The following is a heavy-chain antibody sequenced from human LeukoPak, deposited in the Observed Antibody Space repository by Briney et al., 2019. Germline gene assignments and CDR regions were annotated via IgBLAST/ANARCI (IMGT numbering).Heavy chain of an antibody. CDR3: VRGGGSGNPFAS. Sequence: GGSQRLSCATSGFTFSWSWMSWVRQAPGKGLEWVANINPDGSETNYMDSVKGRFTIARDNAMNSLCLQMNSLSAEDTSLYYCVRGGGSGNPFASWGQGALVTVSS. J-gene: IGHJ4*02. D-gene: IGHD6-19*01. CDR2: INPDGSET. CDR1: GFTFSWSW. V-gene: IGHV3-7*01.